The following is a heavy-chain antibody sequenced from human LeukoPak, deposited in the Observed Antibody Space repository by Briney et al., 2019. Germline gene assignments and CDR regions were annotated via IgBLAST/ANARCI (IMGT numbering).Heavy chain of an antibody. D-gene: IGHD3-16*01. CDR2: IYSGANT. CDR3: ARLGPYYFDS. J-gene: IGHJ4*02. V-gene: IGHV3-53*01. CDR1: GFIVCSKY. Sequence: GGSLRLSCAASGFIVCSKYMSWVRQAPGKGLEWVSVIYSGANTYYADSVQGRFTISRDTSRNTLYLQMNSLRAEDTAVYYCARLGPYYFDSWGQGTLVIVSS.